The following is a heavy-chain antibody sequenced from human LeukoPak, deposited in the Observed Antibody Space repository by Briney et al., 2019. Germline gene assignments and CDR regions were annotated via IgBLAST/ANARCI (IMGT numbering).Heavy chain of an antibody. CDR2: ISYGGNT. V-gene: IGHV4-59*01. J-gene: IGHJ6*02. Sequence: SETLSLTCAVYGGSIGTYFWNWIRQPPGKGLEWIGCISYGGNTNYNPSLKSRVTISVDTSENQFSPRLSSVTAADTAVYYCARGPYFHYYGMDVWGQGTTVTVSS. CDR1: GGSIGTYF. CDR3: ARGPYFHYYGMDV.